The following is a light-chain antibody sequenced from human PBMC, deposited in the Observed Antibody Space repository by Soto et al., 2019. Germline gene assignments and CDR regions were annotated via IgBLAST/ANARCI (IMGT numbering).Light chain of an antibody. CDR2: GAS. V-gene: IGKV3-20*01. J-gene: IGKJ1*01. CDR3: QQYGSSPPVT. CDR1: QSVSSSY. Sequence: EIVMTQSPGTLSLSPGEGATLSCGASQSVSSSYLAWYQQKPGQAPRLLIYGASSRATGIPARFSGSGSGTDFTLTISRLEPEDFAVYYCQQYGSSPPVTFGQGTKVDIK.